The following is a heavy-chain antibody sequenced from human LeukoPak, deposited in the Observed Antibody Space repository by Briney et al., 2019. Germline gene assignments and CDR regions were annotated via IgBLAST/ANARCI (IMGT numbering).Heavy chain of an antibody. CDR1: GFTFSGYA. Sequence: GGSLRLSCAASGFTFSGYAMSWVRQAPGNGLVWVPAISGSGGSTYYADSVKGRFTISRDNSKNTLYLQMNSLRAEDTAVFYCAKERNPYSSSWYSLHYMDVWGKGTTVTVSS. J-gene: IGHJ6*03. CDR3: AKERNPYSSSWYSLHYMDV. D-gene: IGHD6-13*01. V-gene: IGHV3-23*01. CDR2: ISGSGGST.